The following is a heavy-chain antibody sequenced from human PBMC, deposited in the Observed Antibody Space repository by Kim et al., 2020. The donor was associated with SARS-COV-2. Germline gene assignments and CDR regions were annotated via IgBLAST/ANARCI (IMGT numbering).Heavy chain of an antibody. CDR3: AGLGYQLLSRRGYSYGFAGQSFDY. V-gene: IGHV4-39*01. J-gene: IGHJ4*02. D-gene: IGHD5-18*01. Sequence: SETLSLTCTVSGGSISSSSYYWGWIRQPPGKGLEWIGSIYYSGSTYYNPSLKSRVTISVDTSKNQFSLKLSSVTAADTAVYYCAGLGYQLLSRRGYSYGFAGQSFDYWGQGTLVTVSS. CDR1: GGSISSSSYY. CDR2: IYYSGST.